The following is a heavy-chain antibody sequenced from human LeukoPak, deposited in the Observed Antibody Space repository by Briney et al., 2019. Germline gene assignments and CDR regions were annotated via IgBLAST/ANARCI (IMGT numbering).Heavy chain of an antibody. CDR2: IYTSGST. V-gene: IGHV4-61*02. Sequence: SQTLSLTCTVSGGSISSGSYYWSWIRQPAGKGLEWIGRIYTSGSTNYNPSLKSRVTISVDTSKNQFSLKLSSVTAADTAVYYCARPSTHMTTVTTTDDHGAFDIWGQGTMVTVSS. J-gene: IGHJ3*02. CDR3: ARPSTHMTTVTTTDDHGAFDI. D-gene: IGHD4-17*01. CDR1: GGSISSGSYY.